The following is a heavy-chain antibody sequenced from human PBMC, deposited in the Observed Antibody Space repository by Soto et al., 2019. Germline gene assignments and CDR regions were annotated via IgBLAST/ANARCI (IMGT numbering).Heavy chain of an antibody. CDR3: ARENRRIDAFDI. CDR1: GGSIRNYY. D-gene: IGHD2-15*01. Sequence: PSETLSLTCTVSGGSIRNYYWSWIRQAPGKGLEWIGSIYDSGSTNYNPSLKSRVYMSIDTSKNQFSLKLSSVTAADTAIFYCARENRRIDAFDIWGQGTMVTVS. J-gene: IGHJ3*02. CDR2: IYDSGST. V-gene: IGHV4-59*01.